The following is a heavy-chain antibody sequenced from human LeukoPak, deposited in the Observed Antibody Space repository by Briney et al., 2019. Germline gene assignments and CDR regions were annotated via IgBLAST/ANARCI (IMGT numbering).Heavy chain of an antibody. CDR1: GFTFSDYW. J-gene: IGHJ1*01. CDR2: IDGDGGRT. D-gene: IGHD5-18*01. V-gene: IGHV3-74*01. CDR3: ARGDTQYKKFPH. Sequence: GGSLRLSCAASGFTFSDYWMHWVRQAPDEGPVWVSRIDGDGGRTNYADSVKGRFTISRDNAKSTLYLHMNSLRAEDTAIYYCARGDTQYKKFPHWGQGTLVTVSS.